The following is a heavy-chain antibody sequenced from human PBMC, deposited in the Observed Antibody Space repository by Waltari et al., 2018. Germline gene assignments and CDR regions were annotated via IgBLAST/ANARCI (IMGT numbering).Heavy chain of an antibody. CDR3: AKDPKSSGWLDY. CDR1: GGTFSSYA. J-gene: IGHJ4*02. D-gene: IGHD6-19*01. CDR2: IIPIFGTA. V-gene: IGHV1-69*13. Sequence: QVQLVQSGAEVKKPGSSVKVSCKASGGTFSSYAISWVRQAPGQGREWMGGIIPIFGTANYAQKFQGRVTITADESTSTAYMELSSLSSEDTAVYYCAKDPKSSGWLDYWGQGTLVTVSS.